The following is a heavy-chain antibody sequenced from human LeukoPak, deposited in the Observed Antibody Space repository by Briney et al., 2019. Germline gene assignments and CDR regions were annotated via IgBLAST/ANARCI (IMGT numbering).Heavy chain of an antibody. D-gene: IGHD6-13*01. CDR2: FDPEDGET. CDR3: ATSDIAAVTVGYYFDY. J-gene: IGHJ4*02. CDR1: GYTLTELS. V-gene: IGHV1-24*01. Sequence: ASVKVSCKVSGYTLTELSMHWVRQAPGKGLEWMGGFDPEDGETIYAQKFQGRVTMTEDTSADTAYMELSSLRSEDTAVYYCATSDIAAVTVGYYFDYWGQGTLVTVSS.